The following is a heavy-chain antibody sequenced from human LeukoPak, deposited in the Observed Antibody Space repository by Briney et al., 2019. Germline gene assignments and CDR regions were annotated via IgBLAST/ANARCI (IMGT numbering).Heavy chain of an antibody. V-gene: IGHV3-48*04. CDR3: ARDTYEDGGEHFDY. D-gene: IGHD2-21*01. Sequence: GGSLRLSCAASGFTFSSYSMNWVRQAPGKGLEWVSYISSSSSTIYYADSVKGRFTISRDNAKNSLYLQMNSLRAEDTAVYYCARDTYEDGGEHFDYWGQGTLVTVSS. CDR2: ISSSSSTI. CDR1: GFTFSSYS. J-gene: IGHJ4*02.